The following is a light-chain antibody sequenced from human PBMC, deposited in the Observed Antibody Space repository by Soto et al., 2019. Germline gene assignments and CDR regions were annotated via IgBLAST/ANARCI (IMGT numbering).Light chain of an antibody. CDR3: QQYNNWPPMYT. CDR1: QSVSNK. J-gene: IGKJ2*01. CDR2: GAS. Sequence: EIMMTQSPATLSVSPGERATLSCRASQSVSNKLAWYQQQPGRAPRHLIYGASTRATGIPARFSGSGSGTGFTLNISILQSEDVAVYYCQQYNNWPPMYTFGQGTKLEIK. V-gene: IGKV3-15*01.